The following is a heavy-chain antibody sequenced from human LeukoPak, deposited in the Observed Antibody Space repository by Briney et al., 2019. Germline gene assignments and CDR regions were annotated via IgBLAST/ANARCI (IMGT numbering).Heavy chain of an antibody. V-gene: IGHV1-46*01. Sequence: ASVKVSCEASGYTFTSYYMHWVRQAPGQGLEWMGIINPSGGSTSYAQKFQGRVTMTRDMSTSTVYMELSSLRSEDTAVYYCARGITGTTPAHDYVDVWGKGTTVTVSS. D-gene: IGHD1-7*01. CDR2: INPSGGST. CDR3: ARGITGTTPAHDYVDV. CDR1: GYTFTSYY. J-gene: IGHJ6*03.